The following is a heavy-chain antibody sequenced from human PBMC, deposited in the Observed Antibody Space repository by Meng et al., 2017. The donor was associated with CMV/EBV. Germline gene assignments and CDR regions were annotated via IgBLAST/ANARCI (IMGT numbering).Heavy chain of an antibody. Sequence: QLQLQESGPGLVKPSETLSLTCTVSGGSISSSSYYWGWIRQPPGKGLEWIGSIYYSGSTYYNPSLKSRVTISVDTSKNQFSLKLSSVTAADTAVYYCARARVSSWSLRPNWFDPWGQGTLVTVSS. CDR2: IYYSGST. J-gene: IGHJ5*02. V-gene: IGHV4-39*07. CDR1: GGSISSSSYY. CDR3: ARARVSSWSLRPNWFDP. D-gene: IGHD6-13*01.